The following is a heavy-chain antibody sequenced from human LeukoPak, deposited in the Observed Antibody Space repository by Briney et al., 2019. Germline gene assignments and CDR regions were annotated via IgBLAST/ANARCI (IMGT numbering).Heavy chain of an antibody. Sequence: GGSLRLSCAASGFTFSRYGMHWVRQAPGKGLEWVAFIRYDGSNKYYADSVKGRFTISRDNSKNTLYLQMNSLRAEEAAVYCRALDREIAFGGGMIGYFDYWGQGTLVTVSS. D-gene: IGHD3-16*01. CDR2: IRYDGSNK. V-gene: IGHV3-30*02. CDR3: ALDREIAFGGGMIGYFDY. CDR1: GFTFSRYG. J-gene: IGHJ4*02.